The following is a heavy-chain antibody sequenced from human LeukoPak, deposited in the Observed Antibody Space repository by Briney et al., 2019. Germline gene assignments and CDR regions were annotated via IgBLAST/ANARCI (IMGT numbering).Heavy chain of an antibody. CDR1: GYTFTNYY. V-gene: IGHV1-8*02. D-gene: IGHD3-3*01. J-gene: IGHJ3*02. CDR2: MNPNSGNT. Sequence: ASVKVSCKASGYTFTNYYMHWARQATGQGLEWMGWMNPNSGNTGYAQKFQGRVTMTRNTSISTAYMELSSLRSEDTAVYYCARELRYDFWSGYGGHAFDIWGQGTMVTVSS. CDR3: ARELRYDFWSGYGGHAFDI.